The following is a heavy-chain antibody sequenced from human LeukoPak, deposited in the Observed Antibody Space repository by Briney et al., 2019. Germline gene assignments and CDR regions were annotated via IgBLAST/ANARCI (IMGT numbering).Heavy chain of an antibody. Sequence: GGSLRLSCAASGFTFRSYAMSWVRQAPGKGLEWVSAISGSGGSTHYADSVKGRFTISRDTSKSTLYLQMNSLRAEDTAVYYCAKDLHYESSRLGAFDIWGQGTKVTVSS. D-gene: IGHD3-22*01. CDR3: AKDLHYESSRLGAFDI. V-gene: IGHV3-23*01. CDR2: ISGSGGST. J-gene: IGHJ3*02. CDR1: GFTFRSYA.